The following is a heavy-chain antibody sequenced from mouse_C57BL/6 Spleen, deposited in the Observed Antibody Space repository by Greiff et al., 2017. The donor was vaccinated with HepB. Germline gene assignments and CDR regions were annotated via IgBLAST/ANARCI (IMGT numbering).Heavy chain of an antibody. J-gene: IGHJ4*01. CDR2: ISYDGSN. CDR1: GYSITSGYY. CDR3: AREGYYGDYAMDY. V-gene: IGHV3-6*01. D-gene: IGHD1-1*01. Sequence: EVKLVESGPGLVKPSQSLSLTCSVTGYSITSGYYWNWIRQFPGNKLEWMGYISYDGSNNYNPSLKNRISITRDTSKNQFFLKLNSVTTEDTATYYCAREGYYGDYAMDYWGQGTSVTVSS.